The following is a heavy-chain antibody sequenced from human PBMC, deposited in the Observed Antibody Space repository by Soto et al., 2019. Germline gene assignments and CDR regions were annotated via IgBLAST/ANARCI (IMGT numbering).Heavy chain of an antibody. V-gene: IGHV4-34*01. J-gene: IGHJ4*02. CDR1: GGCFSGYY. CDR2: INHSGST. CDR3: ARDKITGLFDY. Sequence: PSETLSLTCAVYGGCFSGYYWTWIRQPPGTGLEWIGEINHSGSTNYNPSLKSRVTISVDTSKNQFSLKLTSVTAADTAVYYCARDKITGLFDYWGQETLVTVSS. D-gene: IGHD2-8*02.